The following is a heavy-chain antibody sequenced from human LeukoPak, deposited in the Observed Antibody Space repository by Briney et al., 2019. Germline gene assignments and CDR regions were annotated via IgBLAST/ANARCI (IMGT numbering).Heavy chain of an antibody. J-gene: IGHJ4*02. CDR2: ISAYNGNT. CDR1: GYTFTGYY. CDR3: ARLTDIVATMDY. D-gene: IGHD5-12*01. V-gene: IGHV1-18*04. Sequence: GASVKVSCKASGYTFTGYYMHWVRQAPGQGLEWMGWISAYNGNTNYAQKLQGRVTMTTDTSTSTAYMELRSLRSDDTAVYYCARLTDIVATMDYWGQGTLVTVSS.